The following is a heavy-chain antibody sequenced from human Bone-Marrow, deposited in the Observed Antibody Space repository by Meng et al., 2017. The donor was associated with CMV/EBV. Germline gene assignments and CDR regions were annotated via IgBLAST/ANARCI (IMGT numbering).Heavy chain of an antibody. CDR2: IKSNADGGTT. J-gene: IGHJ4*02. CDR3: NSGVDF. Sequence: SLKISCAASGFTFTDAWMSWVRQAPGKGLEWVGRIKSNADGGTTDYAAPVKGRFSMSRDDSKNTVYLQMNSLKTEDTALYYCNSGVDFGGQGTLVIVSS. V-gene: IGHV3-15*01. CDR1: GFTFTDAW. D-gene: IGHD1-26*01.